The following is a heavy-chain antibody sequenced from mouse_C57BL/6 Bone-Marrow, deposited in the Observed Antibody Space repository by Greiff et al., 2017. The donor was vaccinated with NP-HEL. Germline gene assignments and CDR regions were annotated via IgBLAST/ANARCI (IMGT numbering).Heavy chain of an antibody. V-gene: IGHV1-63*01. CDR1: GYTFTNYW. CDR2: IYPGGGYT. D-gene: IGHD1-1*02. Sequence: VQLQQSGAELVRPGTSVKMSCKASGYTFTNYWIGWAKQRPGHGLEWIGDIYPGGGYTNYNEKFKGKATLTADKSSSTAYMQFSSLTSEDSASYYCARYYGLSAMDYWGQGTSVTVSS. CDR3: ARYYGLSAMDY. J-gene: IGHJ4*01.